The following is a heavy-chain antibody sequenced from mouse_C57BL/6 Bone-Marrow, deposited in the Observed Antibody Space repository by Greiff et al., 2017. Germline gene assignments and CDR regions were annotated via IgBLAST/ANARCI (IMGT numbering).Heavy chain of an antibody. CDR2: IRNKANGYTT. CDR3: ARYGRDYFDY. J-gene: IGHJ2*01. D-gene: IGHD1-1*01. CDR1: GFTFTDYY. Sequence: EVQVVDSGGGLVQPGGSLSLSCAASGFTFTDYYMSWVRQPPGKALEWLGFIRNKANGYTTEYSASVKGRFTISRDNSQSILYLQMNALRAEDSATYYCARYGRDYFDYWGQGTTLTVSS. V-gene: IGHV7-3*01.